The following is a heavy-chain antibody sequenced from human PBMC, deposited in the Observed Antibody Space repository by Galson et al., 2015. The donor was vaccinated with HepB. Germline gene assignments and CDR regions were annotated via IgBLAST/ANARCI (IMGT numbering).Heavy chain of an antibody. CDR3: ARGPNKKEGCYDSSGYLYWYFDL. D-gene: IGHD3-22*01. J-gene: IGHJ2*01. Sequence: SVKVSCKASGYTFTSYHIHWVRQAPGQGLEWMGMINPSGTITRYPQKFQGRVTLTRDTSTNTVYMELSSLTSEDTAVYYCARGPNKKEGCYDSSGYLYWYFDLWGRGTLVTVSS. V-gene: IGHV1-46*03. CDR1: GYTFTSYH. CDR2: INPSGTIT.